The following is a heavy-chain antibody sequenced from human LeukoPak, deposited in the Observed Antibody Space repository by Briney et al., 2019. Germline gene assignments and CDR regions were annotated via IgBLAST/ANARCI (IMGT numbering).Heavy chain of an antibody. CDR1: GGSFSGYY. D-gene: IGHD6-13*01. J-gene: IGHJ4*02. CDR3: ARPRIAAAGPLIY. V-gene: IGHV4-34*01. CDR2: INHSGST. Sequence: PSETLSLTCAVYGGSFSGYYWSWIRQPPGKGLEGIGEINHSGSTNYNPSLKSRVTISVDTSKNQFSLKLSSVTAADTAVYYCARPRIAAAGPLIYWGQGTLVTVSS.